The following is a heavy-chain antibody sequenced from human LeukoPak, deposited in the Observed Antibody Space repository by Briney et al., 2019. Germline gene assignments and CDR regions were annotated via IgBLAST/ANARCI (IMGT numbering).Heavy chain of an antibody. D-gene: IGHD1-14*01. Sequence: GGSLRLSCAASGFTFSSYAMSWVRQAPGKGLEWVSAISDSGGRTYYADSVKGRFTISRDNSKNTLYLQMNSLSAEDTAVSYCANIRSPNYWGQGTLVTVSS. CDR3: ANIRSPNY. CDR2: ISDSGGRT. J-gene: IGHJ4*02. V-gene: IGHV3-23*01. CDR1: GFTFSSYA.